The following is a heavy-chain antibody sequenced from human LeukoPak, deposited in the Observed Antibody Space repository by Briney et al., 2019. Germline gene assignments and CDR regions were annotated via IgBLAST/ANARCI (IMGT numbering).Heavy chain of an antibody. CDR2: IYHSGST. V-gene: IGHV4-38-2*02. J-gene: IGHJ3*02. D-gene: IGHD2-2*01. CDR3: ARVVPAGRGAFDI. CDR1: GYSISSGYY. Sequence: SETLSLTCTVSGYSISSGYYWGWIRQPSGKGLEWIGSIYHSGSTYYNPSLKSRVTISVDTSKNQFSLKLSSVTAADTAVYYCARVVPAGRGAFDIWGQGTMVTVSS.